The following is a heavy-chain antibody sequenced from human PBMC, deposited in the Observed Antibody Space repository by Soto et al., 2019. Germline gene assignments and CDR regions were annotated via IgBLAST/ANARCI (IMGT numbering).Heavy chain of an antibody. CDR1: GFTFSSHS. D-gene: IGHD3-10*01. CDR3: GREWSTSGDLDY. J-gene: IGHJ4*02. V-gene: IGHV3-30-3*01. Sequence: QVQLVESGGGVVQPGMSLRLSCAASGFTFSSHSIQWVRQTPGKGLEWVAVISYDGSIKYYADSVRGRFTISRDNSKNTLYLQMNSLRPEDTALYYCGREWSTSGDLDYWGQGTLVIVSS. CDR2: ISYDGSIK.